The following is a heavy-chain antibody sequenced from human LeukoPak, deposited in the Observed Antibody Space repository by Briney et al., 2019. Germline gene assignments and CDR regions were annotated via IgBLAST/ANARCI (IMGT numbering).Heavy chain of an antibody. D-gene: IGHD3-3*01. CDR3: ARATDFWSGYPNYYYYYYMDV. Sequence: GGSLRLSCAASGFTFSSYWMSWVRQAPGKGLEWVANIKQDGSEKYYVDSVKGRFTISRDNAKNSLYLQMNSLRAEDTAVYYCARATDFWSGYPNYYYYYYMDVWGKGTTVTVSS. CDR1: GFTFSSYW. CDR2: IKQDGSEK. J-gene: IGHJ6*03. V-gene: IGHV3-7*01.